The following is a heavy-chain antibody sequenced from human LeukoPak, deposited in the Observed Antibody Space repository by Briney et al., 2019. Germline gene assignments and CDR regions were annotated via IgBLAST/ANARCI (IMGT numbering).Heavy chain of an antibody. V-gene: IGHV4-59*01. CDR1: GGSISTYF. J-gene: IGHJ6*03. Sequence: KSPETLSLTCTVSGGSISTYFWSWIRQPPGRGLEWIGYIYYTGSSNYNPSLKSRVTISVDTSKNQFSLKLTSVTAADTAVYYCARGGYYSYYYLDVWGKGTTVTVSS. CDR2: IYYTGSS. CDR3: ARGGYYSYYYLDV.